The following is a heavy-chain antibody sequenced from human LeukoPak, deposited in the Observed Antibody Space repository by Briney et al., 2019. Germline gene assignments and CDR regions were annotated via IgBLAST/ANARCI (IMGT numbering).Heavy chain of an antibody. CDR1: GFTFSSYA. CDR2: ISGSGGST. CDR3: AKPIYSSSWYFDYYYYMDV. D-gene: IGHD6-13*01. Sequence: PGGSLRLSCAASGFTFSSYAMSWVRQAPGKGLEWVSAISGSGGSTYYADSVKGRFTISRDNSKNTLYLQMNSLRAEDTAVYYCAKPIYSSSWYFDYYYYMDVWGKGTTVTVSS. J-gene: IGHJ6*03. V-gene: IGHV3-23*01.